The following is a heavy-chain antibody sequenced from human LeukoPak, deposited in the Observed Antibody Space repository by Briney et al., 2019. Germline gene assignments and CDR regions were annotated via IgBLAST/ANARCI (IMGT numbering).Heavy chain of an antibody. CDR2: IFYSGST. D-gene: IGHD7-27*01. Sequence: SETLSLTCTVSGGSIGSTTYYRGWIRQPPGKGLEWIGTIFYSGSTYYNPSLKSRVTISVDTSKNQFSLRLSSLTAADTAVYYCARHWADAFDIWGQGTMVTVSS. CDR3: ARHWADAFDI. J-gene: IGHJ3*02. V-gene: IGHV4-39*01. CDR1: GGSIGSTTYY.